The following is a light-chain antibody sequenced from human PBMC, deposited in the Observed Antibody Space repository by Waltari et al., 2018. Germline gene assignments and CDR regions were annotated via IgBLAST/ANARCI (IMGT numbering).Light chain of an antibody. V-gene: IGKV3-15*01. Sequence: EVVMTQSPAALSVSPGERVTLSCKASQNIDNNLAWYQQKPGQSPRLLIYGASTRATEVPARFSRSGSGTEFTLTISSLQSEDCAVFYCQQYNRWPPLTFGGGTKVEIK. CDR1: QNIDNN. CDR3: QQYNRWPPLT. CDR2: GAS. J-gene: IGKJ4*01.